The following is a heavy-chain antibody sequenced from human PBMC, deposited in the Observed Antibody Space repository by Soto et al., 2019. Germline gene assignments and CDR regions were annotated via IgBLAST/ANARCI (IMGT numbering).Heavy chain of an antibody. J-gene: IGHJ6*02. CDR3: ASERAYGMDV. V-gene: IGHV1-8*01. CDR2: MNPNTGNT. Sequence: QVQLVQSGAEVKKPGASVKVSCKASGYTFSCYDINWVRQATGQGLEWMGWMNPNTGNTVYAQKFQSRDSMTRNTSISTSDMELSSRRSEDTAVYYCASERAYGMDVWGQGTTVTVSS. CDR1: GYTFSCYD.